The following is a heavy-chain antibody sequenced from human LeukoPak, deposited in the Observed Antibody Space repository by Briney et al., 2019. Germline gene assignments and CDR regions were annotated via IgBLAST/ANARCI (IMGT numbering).Heavy chain of an antibody. CDR2: ISYDGSNK. Sequence: GGFLRLSCAASGFTFSSYAMHWVRQAPGKGLEWVAVISYDGSNKYYADSVKGRFTISRDNSKNTLYLQMNSLRAEDTAVYYCARDGGSYDFDYWGQGTLVTVSS. J-gene: IGHJ4*02. CDR1: GFTFSSYA. CDR3: ARDGGSYDFDY. D-gene: IGHD1-26*01. V-gene: IGHV3-30-3*01.